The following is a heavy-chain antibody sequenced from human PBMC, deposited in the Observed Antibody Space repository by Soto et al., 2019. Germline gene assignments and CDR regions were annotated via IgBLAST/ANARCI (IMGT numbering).Heavy chain of an antibody. CDR1: GFTFSNSA. J-gene: IGHJ4*02. Sequence: EVQLLESGGGLAQPGGSLRLSCAASGFTFSNSAMSWVRQVPGKGLEWAAGISSGGGHTNYADSVKGRFTISRDNFKDTLYLQMNSLKAGDTALYYRAEGPEFCGYYLHTVGSWGQGALVTRSS. CDR3: AEGPEFCGYYLHTVGS. CDR2: ISSGGGHT. V-gene: IGHV3-23*01. D-gene: IGHD3-22*01.